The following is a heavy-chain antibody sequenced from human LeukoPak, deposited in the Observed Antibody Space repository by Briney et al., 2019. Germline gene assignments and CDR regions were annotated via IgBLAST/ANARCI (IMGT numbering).Heavy chain of an antibody. Sequence: GGSLRLSCAASGFTFSSYAMSWVRQAPGKGLEWVSAISGSGGTTYYADSVKGRFTISRDNSKNTLYLQVNSLRAEDTAVYYCAKYNYDFWSGYPHYFDYWGQGTLVTASS. D-gene: IGHD3-3*01. J-gene: IGHJ4*02. CDR2: ISGSGGTT. CDR3: AKYNYDFWSGYPHYFDY. V-gene: IGHV3-23*01. CDR1: GFTFSSYA.